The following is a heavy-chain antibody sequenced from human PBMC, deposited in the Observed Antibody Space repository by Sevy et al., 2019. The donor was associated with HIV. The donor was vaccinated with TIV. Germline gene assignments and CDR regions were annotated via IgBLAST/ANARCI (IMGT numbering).Heavy chain of an antibody. CDR2: ISYDGSEK. CDR1: GFIFSTYG. V-gene: IGHV3-30*18. D-gene: IGHD1-26*01. Sequence: GGSLRLSCAASGFIFSTYGIHWVRQAPGKGLEWVAVISYDGSEKYYADSVRGRFTISRDNSKNTLYLQMNSLRVEDTAIYYCAKMQGGSYNYYGMDVLGQGTTVTVSS. J-gene: IGHJ6*02. CDR3: AKMQGGSYNYYGMDV.